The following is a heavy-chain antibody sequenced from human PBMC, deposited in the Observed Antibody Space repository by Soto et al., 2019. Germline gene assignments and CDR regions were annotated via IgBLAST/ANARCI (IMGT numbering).Heavy chain of an antibody. Sequence: GGSLRLSCAASGFTVSSNYMSWVRQAPGKGLEWVSGIYSGGSTYDADSVKGRFTISRDNSKNTLYLQMNSLRAEDTAVYYRARSGDDSSGYYTHDAFDIWGQGTMVTVSS. CDR2: IYSGGST. CDR1: GFTVSSNY. J-gene: IGHJ3*02. D-gene: IGHD3-22*01. CDR3: ARSGDDSSGYYTHDAFDI. V-gene: IGHV3-53*01.